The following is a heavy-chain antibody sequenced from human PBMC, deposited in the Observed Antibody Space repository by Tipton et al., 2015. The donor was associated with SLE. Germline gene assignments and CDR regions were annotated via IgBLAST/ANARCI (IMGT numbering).Heavy chain of an antibody. CDR2: IYYSGST. V-gene: IGHV4-39*07. CDR3: AKDYNHDNADYN. D-gene: IGHD4-17*01. CDR1: GGSISSSSYY. J-gene: IGHJ4*02. Sequence: GLVKPSETLSLTCTVSGGSISSSSYYWGWIRQPPGKGLEWIGSIYYSGSTYYNPSLKSRVTISVDTSKNQFSLKLSSVTAADTAVYYCAKDYNHDNADYNWGQGTLVIVSS.